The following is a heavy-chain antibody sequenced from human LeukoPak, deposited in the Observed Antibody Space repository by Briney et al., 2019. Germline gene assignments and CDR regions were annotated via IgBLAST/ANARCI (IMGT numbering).Heavy chain of an antibody. CDR1: GYTFTGYY. CDR2: INPNSGGT. D-gene: IGHD1-26*01. Sequence: ASVKVSCKASGYTFTGYYMHWVRQAPGQGLEWMGWINPNSGGTNYAQKLQGRVTMTTDTSTSTAYMELRSLRSDDTAVYFCAARSGTYPYYFDYWGQGTLVTVSS. V-gene: IGHV1-2*02. CDR3: AARSGTYPYYFDY. J-gene: IGHJ4*02.